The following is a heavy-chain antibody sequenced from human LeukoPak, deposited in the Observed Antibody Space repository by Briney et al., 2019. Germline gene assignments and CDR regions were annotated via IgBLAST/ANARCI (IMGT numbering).Heavy chain of an antibody. Sequence: ASVKVSCKASGYTFTGYYMHWVRQAPGQGLGWMGWINPNSGGTNYAQKFQGRVTMTTDTSISTAYMEVSRLRSDDTAVYYCARVRIGQQLDKYFYYAMDVWGQGTTVTVSS. V-gene: IGHV1-2*02. CDR2: INPNSGGT. CDR1: GYTFTGYY. D-gene: IGHD6-13*01. CDR3: ARVRIGQQLDKYFYYAMDV. J-gene: IGHJ6*02.